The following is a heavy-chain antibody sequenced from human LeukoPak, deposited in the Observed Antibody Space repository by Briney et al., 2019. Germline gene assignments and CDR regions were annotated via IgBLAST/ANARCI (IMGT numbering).Heavy chain of an antibody. CDR1: GGTFSSYA. J-gene: IGHJ4*02. V-gene: IGHV1-69*01. CDR2: IIPIFGTA. CDR3: ARESRQPPYYDFWSGFPYFDY. D-gene: IGHD3-3*01. Sequence: SVKVSCKASGGTFSSYAISWVRQAPGQGLEWMGGIIPIFGTANYAQKFQGRVTITADESTSTAYMELSSLRSEDTAVYYCARESRQPPYYDFWSGFPYFDYWGQGTLVTVSS.